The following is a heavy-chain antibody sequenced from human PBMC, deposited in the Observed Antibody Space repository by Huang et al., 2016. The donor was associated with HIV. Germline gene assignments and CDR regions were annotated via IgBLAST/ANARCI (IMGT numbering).Heavy chain of an antibody. CDR3: AREGITPSGTEVSGFDF. V-gene: IGHV1-46*03. D-gene: IGHD6-13*01. CDR2: VNPSGGGA. CDR1: GFSILIYY. J-gene: IGHJ5*01. Sequence: QVQLVQSGAEVKKPGASVTISCKASGFSILIYYIHWVRRAPGQGLEWMGIVNPSGGGADYAQKFKGRVTMTRDTSTRTLYMELSSLRSEDTAVYYCAREGITPSGTEVSGFDFWGQGTPVSVSS.